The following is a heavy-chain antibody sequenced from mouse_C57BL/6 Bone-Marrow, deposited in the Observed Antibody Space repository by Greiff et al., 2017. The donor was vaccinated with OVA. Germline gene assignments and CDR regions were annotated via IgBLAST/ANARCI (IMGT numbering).Heavy chain of an antibody. D-gene: IGHD1-1*01. J-gene: IGHJ3*01. Sequence: VQLQQPGAELVKPGASVTLSCKASGYTFTSYWMHWVTQRPGQGLEWIGLIHPNSGSTNYHEKFKSKATLTVDKSSSTAYMQLSSRTSEDSAVYYCARGGTFITTVEGLAYWGQGTRVTVSA. V-gene: IGHV1-64*01. CDR3: ARGGTFITTVEGLAY. CDR1: GYTFTSYW. CDR2: IHPNSGST.